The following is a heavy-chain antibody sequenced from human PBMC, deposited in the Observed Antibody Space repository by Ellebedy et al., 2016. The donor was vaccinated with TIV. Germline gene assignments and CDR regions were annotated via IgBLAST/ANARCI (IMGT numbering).Heavy chain of an antibody. D-gene: IGHD6-19*01. J-gene: IGHJ4*02. CDR2: IYYSGST. V-gene: IGHV4-39*07. CDR3: ARAVSNSYHSSENFDY. CDR1: GGSISSSPYY. Sequence: MPSETLSLTCTVSGGSISSSPYYWGWIRQPPGKGLEWIGSIYYSGSTYYNASRKSRVTISIDKSKSQVSLRLASVTAADTAVYYCARAVSNSYHSSENFDYWGQGALVTVSS.